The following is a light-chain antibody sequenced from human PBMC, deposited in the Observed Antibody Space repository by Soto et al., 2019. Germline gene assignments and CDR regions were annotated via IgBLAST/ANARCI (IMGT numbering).Light chain of an antibody. J-gene: IGKJ5*01. V-gene: IGKV1-33*01. CDR1: QDISNY. Sequence: DIQMTQSPSSLSASVGDRVTITCQASQDISNYLNWYQQKPGKAPKLLIYDASNLETGVPSRFSGSGSGTDFTFTISSLQPEDIATYYCQQYDNLPPYTFGQVTRLEIK. CDR3: QQYDNLPPYT. CDR2: DAS.